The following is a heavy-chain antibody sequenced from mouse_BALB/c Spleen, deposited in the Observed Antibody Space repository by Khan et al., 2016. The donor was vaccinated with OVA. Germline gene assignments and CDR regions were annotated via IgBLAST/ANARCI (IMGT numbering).Heavy chain of an antibody. CDR2: INPSNGYT. J-gene: IGHJ3*01. CDR1: GYTFTSYT. D-gene: IGHD2-14*01. V-gene: IGHV1-4*01. CDR3: VRDGADHRNDGWFAY. Sequence: QVQLKQSGAELARPGASVKMSCKASGYTFTSYTTYRRKERLGRGMEWIGYINPSNGYTNYNQKFKDKATLTTDKSSTPAYLQLSSLTSDDSAAYNCVRDGADHRNDGWFAYWGQGTLVTVSA.